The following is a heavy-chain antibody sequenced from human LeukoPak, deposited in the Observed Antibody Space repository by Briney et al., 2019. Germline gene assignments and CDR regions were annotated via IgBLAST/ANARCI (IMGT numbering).Heavy chain of an antibody. CDR2: ISPNSGGT. Sequence: GASVKVSCKASGYTFTDYYIHWVRQAPGQGREWMGHISPNSGGTSYAQKFQGRVTMTRDTSIATAYMELSSLRSDDTAVYYCARGPVGATNAFHIWGQGTLVTVSS. V-gene: IGHV1-2*06. CDR3: ARGPVGATNAFHI. D-gene: IGHD1-26*01. J-gene: IGHJ3*02. CDR1: GYTFTDYY.